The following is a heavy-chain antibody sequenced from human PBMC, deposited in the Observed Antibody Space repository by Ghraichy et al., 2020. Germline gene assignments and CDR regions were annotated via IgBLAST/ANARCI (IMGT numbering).Heavy chain of an antibody. J-gene: IGHJ1*01. CDR3: ARGGSSGWYGENFQH. D-gene: IGHD6-19*01. V-gene: IGHV4-59*01. CDR2: VYYSGSA. CDR1: GGSISSYY. Sequence: SETLSLTCTVSGGSISSYYWSWIRQPPGKGLEWIGYVYYSGSANYNPSLKSRVTISLDTSKNQFSLRLSSVTAADTAVYYCARGGSSGWYGENFQHWGQGTLVTVSS.